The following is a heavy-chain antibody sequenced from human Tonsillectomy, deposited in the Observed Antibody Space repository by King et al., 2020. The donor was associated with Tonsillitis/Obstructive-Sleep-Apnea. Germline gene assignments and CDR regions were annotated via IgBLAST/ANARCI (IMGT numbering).Heavy chain of an antibody. D-gene: IGHD6-13*01. CDR2: IKQGGSET. Sequence: VQLVESGGGLVQPGGSLRLSCAASGFTFSNYWMSWVRQAPGKGLEWVANIKQGGSETYYVDSVKGRFTISRDNAKNSLYLQMNSLRAEDTAVYYCVRDLAAAGNLYYFDYWGQGTLVTVSS. CDR3: VRDLAAAGNLYYFDY. J-gene: IGHJ4*02. CDR1: GFTFSNYW. V-gene: IGHV3-7*04.